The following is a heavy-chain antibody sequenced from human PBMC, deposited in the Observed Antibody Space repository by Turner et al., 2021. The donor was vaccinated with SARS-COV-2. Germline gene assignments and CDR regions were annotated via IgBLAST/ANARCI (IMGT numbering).Heavy chain of an antibody. J-gene: IGHJ4*02. CDR2: MNPNSGNT. V-gene: IGHV1-8*01. D-gene: IGHD5-18*01. CDR3: ARTFTAMVRVDY. CDR1: GYTFSSYD. Sequence: QVQLVQSGAEVKKPGASVKVSCKASGYTFSSYDINWVRQATGQGLGWMGWMNPNSGNTGYVQKFQGRVTMTRNTSRSTAYMELSSLRSEDTAVYYCARTFTAMVRVDYWGQGTLVTVSS.